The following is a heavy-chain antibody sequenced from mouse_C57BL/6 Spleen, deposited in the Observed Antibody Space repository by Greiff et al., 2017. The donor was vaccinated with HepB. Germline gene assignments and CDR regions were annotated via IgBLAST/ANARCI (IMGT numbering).Heavy chain of an antibody. J-gene: IGHJ2*01. CDR3: ARSLDGYLDY. Sequence: VQLQQSGAELVKPGASVKLSCKASGYTFTSYWMHWVKQRPGRGLEWIGRIDPNSGGTKDNEKFKSKATLTVDKPSSPAYMQLSSLTSEDSAVYYCARSLDGYLDYWGQGTTLTVSS. CDR1: GYTFTSYW. D-gene: IGHD2-3*01. CDR2: IDPNSGGT. V-gene: IGHV1-72*01.